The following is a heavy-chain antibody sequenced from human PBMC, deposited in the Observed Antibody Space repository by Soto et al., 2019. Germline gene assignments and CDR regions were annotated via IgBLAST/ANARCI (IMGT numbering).Heavy chain of an antibody. CDR2: ISYDGSNK. V-gene: IGHV3-30*18. CDR1: GFTFSSYG. D-gene: IGHD2-2*01. Sequence: QVQLVESGGGVVQPGRSLRLSCAASGFTFSSYGMHWVRHAPGKGLEWVAVISYDGSNKYYADSVKGRFTISRDNSKNTLHLQKNSLRAEDTAVYYCAKAPIVVVPAAMPQYGMDVWGQGTTVTVSS. J-gene: IGHJ6*02. CDR3: AKAPIVVVPAAMPQYGMDV.